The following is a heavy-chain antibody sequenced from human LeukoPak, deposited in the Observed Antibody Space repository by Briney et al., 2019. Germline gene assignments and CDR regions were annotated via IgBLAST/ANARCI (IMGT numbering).Heavy chain of an antibody. CDR1: GDSVSSNSVT. V-gene: IGHV6-1*01. Sequence: SQTLSLTCAISGDSVSSNSVTWYWIRQSQSRGLEWLGRTYYRSTWYNDYAVSVRGRITVNPDTSKNQFSLHLNSVTPEDTAVYYCARRLTQYDCFDPWGQGILVTVSS. CDR3: ARRLTQYDCFDP. J-gene: IGHJ5*02. D-gene: IGHD2-2*01. CDR2: TYYRSTWYN.